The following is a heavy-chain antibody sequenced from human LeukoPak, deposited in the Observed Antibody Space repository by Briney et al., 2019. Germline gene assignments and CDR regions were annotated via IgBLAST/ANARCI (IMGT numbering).Heavy chain of an antibody. CDR3: ARRGSSSWLVDY. V-gene: IGHV4-59*08. CDR2: IYYSGST. CDR1: GGSISSYY. J-gene: IGHJ4*02. D-gene: IGHD6-6*01. Sequence: SETLSLTCTVSGGSISSYYWSWIRQPPGKGLEWIGYIYYSGSTNYNPSLKSRVTISVDTSKNQFSLKLSSVTAADTAVYYCARRGSSSWLVDYWGQGTLVTVSS.